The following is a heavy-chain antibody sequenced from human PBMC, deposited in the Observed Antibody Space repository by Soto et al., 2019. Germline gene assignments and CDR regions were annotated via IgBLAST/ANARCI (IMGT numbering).Heavy chain of an antibody. CDR1: GFTFSSYA. CDR2: ISGSGGST. J-gene: IGHJ6*02. D-gene: IGHD4-4*01. CDR3: AKAPGYSNYVAYYYYYGMEF. Sequence: EVQLLESGGGLVQPGGSLRLSCAASGFTFSSYAMSWVRQAPGKGLEWVSAISGSGGSTYYADSVKGRFTISRDNSKNALYRQMSSLRAEDTAVYYCAKAPGYSNYVAYYYYYGMEFWGQGTTVTVSS. V-gene: IGHV3-23*01.